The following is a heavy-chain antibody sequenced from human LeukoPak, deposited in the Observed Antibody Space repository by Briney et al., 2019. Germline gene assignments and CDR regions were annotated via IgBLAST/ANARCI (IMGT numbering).Heavy chain of an antibody. CDR2: ISSSSSTI. V-gene: IGHV3-48*04. J-gene: IGHJ6*04. CDR3: AELGITMIGGV. D-gene: IGHD3-10*02. CDR1: GFTFSSYS. Sequence: GRSLRLSCAASGFTFSSYSMNWVRQASGKGLEWVSYISSSSSTIYYADSAKGRFTISRDNAKNSLYLQMNSLRAEDTAVYYCAELGITMIGGVWGKGTTVTISS.